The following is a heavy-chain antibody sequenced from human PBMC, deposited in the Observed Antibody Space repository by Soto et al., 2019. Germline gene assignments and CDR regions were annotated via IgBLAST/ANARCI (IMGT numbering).Heavy chain of an antibody. CDR2: IYYSGST. V-gene: IGHV4-39*01. CDR1: GGSISSSSYY. CDR3: ARAPLDYDRIDNWFDP. Sequence: LSLTCTVSGGSISSSSYYWGWIRQPPGKGLEWIGSIYYSGSTYYNPSLKSRVTISVDTSKNQFSLKLSSVTAAGTAVYYCARAPLDYDRIDNWFDPWGQGTLVTVSS. D-gene: IGHD3-22*01. J-gene: IGHJ5*02.